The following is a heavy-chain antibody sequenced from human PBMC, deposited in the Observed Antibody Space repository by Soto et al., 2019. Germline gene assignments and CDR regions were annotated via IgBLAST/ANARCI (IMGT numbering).Heavy chain of an antibody. CDR3: ARGRAGYDILTGYSHGWYFGMDV. D-gene: IGHD3-9*01. J-gene: IGHJ6*02. Sequence: SETLSLTCAVYGGSFSGYYWSWIRQPPGKGLEWIGEINHSGSTNYNPSLKSRVTISVDTSKNQFSLKLSSVTAADTAVYYCARGRAGYDILTGYSHGWYFGMDVWGQGTTVTVSS. CDR2: INHSGST. CDR1: GGSFSGYY. V-gene: IGHV4-34*01.